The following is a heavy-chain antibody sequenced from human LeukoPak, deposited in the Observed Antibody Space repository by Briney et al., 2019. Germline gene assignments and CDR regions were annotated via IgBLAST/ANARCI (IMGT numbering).Heavy chain of an antibody. V-gene: IGHV3-30*18. CDR2: ISYDGSNK. J-gene: IGHJ4*02. D-gene: IGHD2-15*01. CDR3: AKDGGAGYCSGGSCYTAY. CDR1: GFTFSSYG. Sequence: RRSLRLSCAAAGFTFSSYGMHWVRQAPGKGLEWVAVISYDGSNKYYADSVKGRFTISRDNSKNTLYLQINSLRAEDTAVYYCAKDGGAGYCSGGSCYTAYWGQGTLVTVSS.